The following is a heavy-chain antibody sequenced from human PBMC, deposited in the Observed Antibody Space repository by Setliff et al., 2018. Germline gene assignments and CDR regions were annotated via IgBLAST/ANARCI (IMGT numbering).Heavy chain of an antibody. CDR1: GGTFSSYA. J-gene: IGHJ6*03. CDR3: ARDTFGRGLNYYYYMDV. CDR2: IIPIFGTA. D-gene: IGHD3-3*01. Sequence: SVKVSCKASGGTFSSYAISWVRQAPGQGLEWMGRIIPIFGTANYAQKFQGRVTITADKSTSTAYMELSSLRSEDTAVYYCARDTFGRGLNYYYYMDVWGKGTTVTVSS. V-gene: IGHV1-69*06.